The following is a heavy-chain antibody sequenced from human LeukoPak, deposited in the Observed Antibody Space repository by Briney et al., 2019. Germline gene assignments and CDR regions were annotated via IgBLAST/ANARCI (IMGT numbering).Heavy chain of an antibody. CDR1: GYTFTGYY. D-gene: IGHD3-22*01. J-gene: IGHJ4*02. CDR3: AREYYDSNKRDYFDY. CDR2: INPNSGGT. Sequence: ASVKASCKASGYTFTGYYMHWVRQAPGQGLEWMGWINPNSGGTNYAQKFQGRVTMTRDTSISTAYMELSRLRSDDTAVYYCAREYYDSNKRDYFDYWGQGTLVTVSS. V-gene: IGHV1-2*02.